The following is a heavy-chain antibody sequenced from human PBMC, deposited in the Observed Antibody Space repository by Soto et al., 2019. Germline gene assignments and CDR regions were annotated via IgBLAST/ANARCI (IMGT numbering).Heavy chain of an antibody. D-gene: IGHD6-19*01. CDR3: ARGRYSSGWFDL. CDR1: GGSVSSASDY. V-gene: IGHV4-61*01. Sequence: PSVTLSPTWPFSGGSVSSASDYLDWIRQPPGQGLEWIGYISYSGSTDYNPTLKGRVTISVDTSKNQFSLKLSSATAADTAVYYCARGRYSSGWFDLWGLGTRVTFSS. CDR2: ISYSGST. J-gene: IGHJ4*02.